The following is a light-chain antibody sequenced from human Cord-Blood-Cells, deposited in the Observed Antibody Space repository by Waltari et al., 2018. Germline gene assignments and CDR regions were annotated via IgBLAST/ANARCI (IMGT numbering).Light chain of an antibody. CDR3: QQYNSYWT. CDR2: KAS. CDR1: QSISSW. J-gene: IGKJ1*01. Sequence: DIHTAQSPSTLSASVGDRVTITCRASQSISSWLAWYQQKPGKAPKLLIYKASSLESGVPSRFSGSGSGTEFTLTISSLQPDDFATYYCQQYNSYWTFGQGTKVEIK. V-gene: IGKV1-5*03.